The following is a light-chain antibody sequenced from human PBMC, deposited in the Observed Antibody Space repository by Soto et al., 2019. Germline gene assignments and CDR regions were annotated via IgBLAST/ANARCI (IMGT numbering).Light chain of an antibody. CDR3: QQRSNWPPLT. V-gene: IGKV3-11*01. CDR2: DAS. CDR1: QSVSSY. Sequence: EIVLTQSPATLSLSPGERATPSCRASQSVSSYLAWYQQKPGQAPRLLIYDASNRATCIPARFSGSGSGTDFTLTISSLEPEDFAVYYWQQRSNWPPLTFGGGTKVEIK. J-gene: IGKJ4*01.